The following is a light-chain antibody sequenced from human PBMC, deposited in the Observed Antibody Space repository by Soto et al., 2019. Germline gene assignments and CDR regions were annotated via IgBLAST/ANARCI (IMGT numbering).Light chain of an antibody. CDR2: GAS. Sequence: EIVLTQSPGTLSLSPCERATLSFSASQSVSSSALAWYQQKPGQAPRRLIYGASSRATGIPDRFSGSGSGTDFTLTISRLEPEDFAVYYCQYYGTSPQTFGQGTKVDIK. CDR3: QYYGTSPQT. V-gene: IGKV3-20*01. CDR1: QSVSSSA. J-gene: IGKJ1*01.